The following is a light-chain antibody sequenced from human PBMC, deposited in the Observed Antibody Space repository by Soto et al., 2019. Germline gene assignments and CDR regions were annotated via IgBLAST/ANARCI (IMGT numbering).Light chain of an antibody. CDR1: QSVSAR. J-gene: IGKJ5*01. Sequence: EIVLTQSPDTLSLSPGESATLSCRASQSVSARLAWYKHKPGQPPRLLIYDASNRATGIPARFSGSGFGTDFTLAISSLEPEDFALYYCQQRSNWPRITFGQGTRLEIK. CDR2: DAS. CDR3: QQRSNWPRIT. V-gene: IGKV3-11*01.